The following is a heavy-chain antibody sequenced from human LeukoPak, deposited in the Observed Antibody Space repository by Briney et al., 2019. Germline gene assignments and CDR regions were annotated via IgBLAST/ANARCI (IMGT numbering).Heavy chain of an antibody. CDR2: INPNSGGT. Sequence: ASVKVSCKASGYTFTGYYIHWVRQAPGQGLEWMGWINPNSGGTNYAQNFQGRVTMTRDTSISTAYMELSSLRFDDTAIYFCAKIPRVGGTSFDYWGQGTQVTVSS. CDR1: GYTFTGYY. D-gene: IGHD1-26*01. V-gene: IGHV1-2*02. CDR3: AKIPRVGGTSFDY. J-gene: IGHJ4*02.